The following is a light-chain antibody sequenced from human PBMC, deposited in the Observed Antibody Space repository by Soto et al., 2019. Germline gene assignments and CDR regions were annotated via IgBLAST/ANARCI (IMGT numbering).Light chain of an antibody. V-gene: IGLV2-8*01. Sequence: QSVLTQPPSASGSPGQSVTISCTGTSSDVGGYTYVSWYQQHPDKAPKLMIYGVNKRPPGVPDRFSGSKSGNTASLTVSGLQTEDEADYYCISYAGNNVWVFGGGTKLTVL. CDR2: GVN. CDR1: SSDVGGYTY. CDR3: ISYAGNNVWV. J-gene: IGLJ3*02.